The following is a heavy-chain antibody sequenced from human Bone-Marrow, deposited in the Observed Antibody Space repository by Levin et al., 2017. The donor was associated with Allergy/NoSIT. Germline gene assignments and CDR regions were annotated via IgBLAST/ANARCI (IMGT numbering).Heavy chain of an antibody. CDR2: IHYSGSA. J-gene: IGHJ4*02. V-gene: IGHV4-59*01. CDR1: GASISRYY. Sequence: ESLKISCNVSGASISRYYWSWVRQPPGKGLEWIGYIHYSGSANYNPSLKSRGTISVDTSKSQFSLKLDSVTAADTAVYYCARAVYVQYFDYWGQGTLVTVSS. CDR3: ARAVYVQYFDY. D-gene: IGHD3-16*01.